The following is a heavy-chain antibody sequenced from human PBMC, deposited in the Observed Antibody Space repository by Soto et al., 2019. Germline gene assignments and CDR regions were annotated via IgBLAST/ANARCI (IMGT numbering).Heavy chain of an antibody. D-gene: IGHD3-3*01. Sequence: GGSLRLSCAASGFTFSSYAMHWVRQAPGKGLEWVAVISYDGSNKYYADSVKGRFTISRDNAKNSLYLQMNSLRAEDTAVYYCARDYTQLRFLEWQEYYYYYGMDVWGQGTTVTVSS. V-gene: IGHV3-30-3*01. J-gene: IGHJ6*02. CDR1: GFTFSSYA. CDR3: ARDYTQLRFLEWQEYYYYYGMDV. CDR2: ISYDGSNK.